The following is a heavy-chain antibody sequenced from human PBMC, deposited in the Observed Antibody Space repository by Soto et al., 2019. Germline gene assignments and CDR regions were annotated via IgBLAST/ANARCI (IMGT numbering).Heavy chain of an antibody. CDR2: IYYSGST. Sequence: QLQLQESGPGLVKPSETLSLTCTVSGGSISSSSYYWGWIRQPPGKGLEWIGNIYYSGSTYYNPSPRSRVTISVDTSKNQFSLKLSSVTAADTAVYYCARRGSGGIAVAGTSFDYWGQGTLVTVSS. CDR1: GGSISSSSYY. J-gene: IGHJ4*02. D-gene: IGHD6-19*01. CDR3: ARRGSGGIAVAGTSFDY. V-gene: IGHV4-39*01.